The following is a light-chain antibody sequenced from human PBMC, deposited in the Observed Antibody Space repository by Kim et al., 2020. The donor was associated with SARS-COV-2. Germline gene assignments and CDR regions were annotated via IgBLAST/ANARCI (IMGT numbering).Light chain of an antibody. V-gene: IGKV3-15*01. Sequence: VSPGERATLSCWASQSISSHLSWYQQKPGQAPRLLIYDASTRATGIPARFSGSGSGTEFTLTISSLQSEDFAVYYCQKYNNWPPETFGPGTKLEI. CDR3: QKYNNWPPET. CDR1: QSISSH. CDR2: DAS. J-gene: IGKJ2*01.